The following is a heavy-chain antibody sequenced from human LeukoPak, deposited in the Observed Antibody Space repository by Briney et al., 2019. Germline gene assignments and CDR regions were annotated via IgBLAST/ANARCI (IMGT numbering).Heavy chain of an antibody. J-gene: IGHJ4*02. V-gene: IGHV3-11*04. D-gene: IGHD4-11*01. CDR1: GFTFSDYY. Sequence: GGSLRLSCAASGFTFSDYYMSWIRQAPGKGLEWVSYISSSGSTIYYADSVKGRFTISRDNAKNSLYLQMNSLRAEDTAVYYCATDGVRVTTTNQPDYWGQGTPVTVSS. CDR2: ISSSGSTI. CDR3: ATDGVRVTTTNQPDY.